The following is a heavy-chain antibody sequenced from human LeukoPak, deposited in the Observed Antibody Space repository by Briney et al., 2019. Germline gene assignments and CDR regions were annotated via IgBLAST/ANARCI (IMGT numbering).Heavy chain of an antibody. CDR2: INHSGST. CDR3: AREAVSYYYGSGSLYYFDY. J-gene: IGHJ4*02. D-gene: IGHD3-10*01. CDR1: GGSFSGYY. V-gene: IGHV4-34*01. Sequence: SETLSLTCAVYGGSFSGYYWSWIRQPPGKGLEWIGEINHSGSTNYNPSLKSRVTISVDTSKNQFSLKLSSVTAADTAVYYCAREAVSYYYGSGSLYYFDYWGQGTLVTVSS.